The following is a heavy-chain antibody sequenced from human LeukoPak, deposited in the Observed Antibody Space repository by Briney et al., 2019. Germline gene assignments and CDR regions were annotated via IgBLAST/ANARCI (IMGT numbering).Heavy chain of an antibody. V-gene: IGHV4-34*01. D-gene: IGHD3-22*01. CDR3: ARGRMEGPYYYDSSGYYY. CDR2: INHSGST. J-gene: IGHJ4*02. CDR1: GGSISSYY. Sequence: SETLSLTCTVSGGSISSYYWSWIRQPPGKGLEWIGEINHSGSTNYNPSLKSRVTISVDTSKNQFSLKLSSVTAADTAVYYCARGRMEGPYYYDSSGYYYWGQGTLVTVSS.